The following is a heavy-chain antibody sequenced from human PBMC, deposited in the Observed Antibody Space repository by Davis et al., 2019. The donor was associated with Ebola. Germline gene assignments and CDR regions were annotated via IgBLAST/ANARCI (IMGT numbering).Heavy chain of an antibody. D-gene: IGHD2-15*01. V-gene: IGHV1-18*01. J-gene: IGHJ4*02. CDR3: ARRREYCSGGSCQRYYFHY. CDR1: GGTFSAHT. CDR2: ISPYHDNT. Sequence: ASVKVSCKASGGTFSAHTINWVRQAPGQGLEWMGWISPYHDNTYYGQKFQGRVTMTTDTFTSTAYMELRSLRSDDTAVYYCARRREYCSGGSCQRYYFHYWGQGTLVTVSS.